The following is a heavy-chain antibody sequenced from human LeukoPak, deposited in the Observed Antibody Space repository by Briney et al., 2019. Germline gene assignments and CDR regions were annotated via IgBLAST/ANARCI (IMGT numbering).Heavy chain of an antibody. V-gene: IGHV3-30-3*01. CDR2: ISYDGSNK. CDR3: ARDSPAAMAHFDY. J-gene: IGHJ4*02. CDR1: GFTFSSYA. Sequence: GGSLRLSCAASGFTFSSYAMHWVRQAPGKGLEWVAVISYDGSNKYYADSVKGRFTISRDDSKNTLYLQMNSLRAEDTAVYYCARDSPAAMAHFDYWGQGTLVTASS. D-gene: IGHD5-18*01.